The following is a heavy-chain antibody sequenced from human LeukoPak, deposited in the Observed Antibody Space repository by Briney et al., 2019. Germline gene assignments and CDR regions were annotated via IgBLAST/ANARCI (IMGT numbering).Heavy chain of an antibody. CDR2: ISAYNGNP. CDR1: GYTFTSYG. Sequence: ASVKVSCKASGYTFTSYGISWVRQAPGQGLEWVGWISAYNGNPNYAQKLQGRVTMTTDTSTSTAYMELRSLRSDDTAVYYCAKAYMVRGVLTFDYWGQGTLVTVSS. D-gene: IGHD3-10*01. V-gene: IGHV1-18*01. CDR3: AKAYMVRGVLTFDY. J-gene: IGHJ4*02.